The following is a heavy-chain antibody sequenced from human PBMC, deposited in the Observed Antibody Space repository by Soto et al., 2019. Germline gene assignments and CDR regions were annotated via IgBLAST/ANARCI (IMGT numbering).Heavy chain of an antibody. CDR3: AKNSGYDYVDYYYYYYMDV. J-gene: IGHJ6*03. CDR1: GFTFSSYA. V-gene: IGHV3-23*01. CDR2: ISGSGGST. Sequence: GGSLRLSCAASGFTFSSYAMSWVRQAPGKGLEWVSAISGSGGSTYYADSVKGRFTISRDNSKNTLYLQMNSLRAEDTAVYYCAKNSGYDYVDYYYYYYMDVWGKGTTVTVSS. D-gene: IGHD5-12*01.